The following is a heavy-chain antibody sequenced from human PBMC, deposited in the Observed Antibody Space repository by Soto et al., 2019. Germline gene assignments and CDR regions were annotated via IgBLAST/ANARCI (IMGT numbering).Heavy chain of an antibody. CDR1: GFTSDDYA. CDR3: VKEVLPGVADY. D-gene: IGHD2-8*01. J-gene: IGHJ4*02. CDR2: IYWNSNRI. V-gene: IGHV3-9*02. Sequence: EVKLVESGGGLVQPGRSLRLSCVASGFTSDDYAMHWVRQAPGKGLEWVSGIYWNSNRIDYGDSVKGRFTVSRDNAKNSLYLQMNSLRPEDTAIYYCVKEVLPGVADYWGQGTLVTVSS.